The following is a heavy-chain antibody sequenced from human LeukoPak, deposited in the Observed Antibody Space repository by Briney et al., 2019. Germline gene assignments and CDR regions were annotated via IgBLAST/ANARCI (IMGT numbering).Heavy chain of an antibody. CDR3: ARIGNNYYYYYMDV. CDR1: GFTFSSYI. Sequence: GGSLRLSCAASGFTFSSYIMNWVRQAPGKGLEWVSYISYSSSTIYYADSVKGRFTISRDNAKNSLYLQMDSLRAEDTAVYYCARIGNNYYYYYMDVWGKGTTVTISS. J-gene: IGHJ6*03. D-gene: IGHD1/OR15-1a*01. CDR2: ISYSSSTI. V-gene: IGHV3-48*01.